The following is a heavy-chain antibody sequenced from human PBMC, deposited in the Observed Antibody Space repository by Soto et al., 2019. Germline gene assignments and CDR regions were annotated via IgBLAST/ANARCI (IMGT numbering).Heavy chain of an antibody. CDR2: IYYSGST. J-gene: IGHJ6*02. CDR1: GGSISSGDYY. D-gene: IGHD3-9*01. V-gene: IGHV4-30-4*01. CDR3: ARDRAPPYYDILTGPPLDYGMDV. Sequence: PSETLSLTCTVSGGSISSGDYYWSWIRQPPGKGLEWIGYIYYSGSTYYNPSLKSRVTISVDTSKNQFSLKLSSVTAADTAVYYCARDRAPPYYDILTGPPLDYGMDVWGQGTTVTVSS.